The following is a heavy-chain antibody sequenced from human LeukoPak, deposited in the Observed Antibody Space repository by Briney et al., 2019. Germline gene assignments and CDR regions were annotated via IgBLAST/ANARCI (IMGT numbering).Heavy chain of an antibody. D-gene: IGHD3-3*01. Sequence: HPGGSLRLSCTASGFTLSSYEMSWIRQAPGKGLEWVSAISGSGGSTYYADSVKGRFTISRDNSKNTLYLQMNSLRAEDTAVYYCAKEMFLEWLGRHYYYMDVWGKGTTVTVSS. CDR2: ISGSGGST. V-gene: IGHV3-23*01. CDR1: GFTLSSYE. J-gene: IGHJ6*03. CDR3: AKEMFLEWLGRHYYYMDV.